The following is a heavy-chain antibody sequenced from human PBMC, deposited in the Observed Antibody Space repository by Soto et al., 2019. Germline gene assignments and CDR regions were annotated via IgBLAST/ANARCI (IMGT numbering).Heavy chain of an antibody. CDR3: ARLGGYYQAFDS. Sequence: SETLSLTCTVSGGSIRDYYWSWIRQPPGKGLEWIGYIYYTGTTKYNPSLKSRVTISVDSPKNQFSLKLDSVTAADTAVYYCARLGGYYQAFDSWGQGTLVTVSS. D-gene: IGHD3-22*01. V-gene: IGHV4-59*08. CDR2: IYYTGTT. CDR1: GGSIRDYY. J-gene: IGHJ4*02.